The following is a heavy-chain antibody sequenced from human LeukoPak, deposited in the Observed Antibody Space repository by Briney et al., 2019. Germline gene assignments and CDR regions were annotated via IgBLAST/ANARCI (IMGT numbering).Heavy chain of an antibody. V-gene: IGHV3-23*01. CDR1: GFTFSTEA. CDR2: ISGSGGTT. D-gene: IGHD3-10*01. Sequence: PGGSLRLSCAASGFTFSTEAMSWVRQSPGKGLEWVSSISGSGGTTYYADSVKGRVTISRDNSKNTLYLQMNSLRADDTAIYYCAKDNGITMVRGGRYVYFDYWGQGTLVTVSS. CDR3: AKDNGITMVRGGRYVYFDY. J-gene: IGHJ4*02.